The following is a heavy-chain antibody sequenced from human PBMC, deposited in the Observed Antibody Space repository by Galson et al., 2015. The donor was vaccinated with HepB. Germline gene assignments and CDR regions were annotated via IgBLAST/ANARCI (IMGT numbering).Heavy chain of an antibody. D-gene: IGHD3-9*01. J-gene: IGHJ6*02. CDR2: ISYDGSNK. Sequence: SLRLSCAASGFTFSSYGMHWVRQAPGKGLEWVAVISYDGSNKYYADSVKGRFTISRDNSKNTLYLQMNSLRAEDTAVYYCAKGPIRVQSPYYYYGMDVWGQGTTVTVSS. CDR3: AKGPIRVQSPYYYYGMDV. V-gene: IGHV3-30*18. CDR1: GFTFSSYG.